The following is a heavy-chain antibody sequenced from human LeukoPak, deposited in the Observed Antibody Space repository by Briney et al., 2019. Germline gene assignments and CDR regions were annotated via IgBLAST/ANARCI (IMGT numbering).Heavy chain of an antibody. CDR3: AKDLVSSWRDWFDP. CDR1: GFTFSSYG. Sequence: PGGSLRLSCAASGFTFSSYGMHWVRQAPGKGLEWVAVISYDGSNKYYADSVKGRFTISRDNSKNTLYLQMNSLRAEDTAVYYCAKDLVSSWRDWFDPWGQGTLVTVSS. CDR2: ISYDGSNK. J-gene: IGHJ5*02. D-gene: IGHD6-13*01. V-gene: IGHV3-30*18.